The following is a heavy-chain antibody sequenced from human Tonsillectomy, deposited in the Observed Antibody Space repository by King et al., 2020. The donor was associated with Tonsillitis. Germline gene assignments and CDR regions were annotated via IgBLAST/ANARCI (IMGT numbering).Heavy chain of an antibody. CDR3: AKDMRRGTVEDAFDI. D-gene: IGHD1/OR15-1a*01. CDR1: GFTFDDYA. V-gene: IGHV3-9*01. CDR2: ISWNSGSI. Sequence: VQLVESGGGLVQPGRSLRLSCAASGFTFDDYAMHWVRQAPGKGLEWVSGISWNSGSIGYADSVKGRFTISRDNAKNSLYLQMNSLRAEDTALYYCAKDMRRGTVEDAFDIWGQGTMVTVSS. J-gene: IGHJ3*02.